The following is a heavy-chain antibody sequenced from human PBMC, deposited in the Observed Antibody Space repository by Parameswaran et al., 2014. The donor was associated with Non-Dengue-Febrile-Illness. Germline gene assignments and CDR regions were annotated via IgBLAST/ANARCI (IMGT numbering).Heavy chain of an antibody. CDR2: ITDSGAST. D-gene: IGHD3-10*01. Sequence: RWIRQPPGKGLEWVSAITDSGASTYYADSVKGRFTISRDGSENTLFLQMNSLRAEDTALYYCAKAFVWHPSRGYYYYYYYMDVWGKGTTVTVSS. J-gene: IGHJ6*03. V-gene: IGHV3-23*01. CDR3: AKAFVWHPSRGYYYYYYYMDV.